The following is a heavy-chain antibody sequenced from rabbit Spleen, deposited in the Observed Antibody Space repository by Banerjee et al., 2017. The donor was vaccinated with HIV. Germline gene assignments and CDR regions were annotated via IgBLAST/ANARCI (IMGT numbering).Heavy chain of an antibody. CDR3: VREAGYGGYGDANL. Sequence: QSLEESGGDLVKPGASLTLTCTASGFSFSSNDYMCWVRQAPGKGLEWIGYIDPIFRSTAYASWVNGRFSISRENTQNTVSLQMNSLTAADTATYFCVREAGYGGYGDANLWGPGTLVTVS. CDR1: GFSFSSNDY. J-gene: IGHJ4*01. CDR2: IDPIFRST. D-gene: IGHD6-1*01. V-gene: IGHV1S40*01.